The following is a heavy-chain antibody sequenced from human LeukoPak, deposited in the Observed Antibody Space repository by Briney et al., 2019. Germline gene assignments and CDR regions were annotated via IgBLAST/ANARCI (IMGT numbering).Heavy chain of an antibody. D-gene: IGHD3-10*01. CDR1: GFTFDDYA. CDR2: ISWNSGSI. CDR3: AKDIEGYYGSGGSPLLS. V-gene: IGHV3-9*01. J-gene: IGHJ5*02. Sequence: PGGSLRLSCAASGFTFDDYAMHWVRQAPGKGLEWVSGISWNSGSIGYADSVKGRFTISRDNAKNSLYLQMNSLRAEDTALYYCAKDIEGYYGSGGSPLLSWGQGTLVTVSS.